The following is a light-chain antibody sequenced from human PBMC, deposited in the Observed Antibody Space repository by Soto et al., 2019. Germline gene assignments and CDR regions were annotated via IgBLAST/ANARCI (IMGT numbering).Light chain of an antibody. Sequence: DIQMTQSPSTLSASVGDRVTITCRASQSISSWLACYQQKPVKATKRLLCKASSLESGGPTRFSGSGSGKEFTLTISSLQPDDFATYYCIQYNSYPWTLGQGTKVEIK. CDR2: KAS. J-gene: IGKJ1*01. CDR3: IQYNSYPWT. V-gene: IGKV1-5*03. CDR1: QSISSW.